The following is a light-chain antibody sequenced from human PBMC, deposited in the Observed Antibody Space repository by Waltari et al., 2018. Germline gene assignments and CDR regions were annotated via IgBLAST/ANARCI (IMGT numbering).Light chain of an antibody. V-gene: IGLV2-14*03. Sequence: QSALTQPVSVSGSPGQSITISCPGTSSDAGGYNYVAWYQQHPNKAPKVIIYDVANRPFGVSNRFSGSKSGSTASLTISGLQTEDEAYYYCSSYTTRSILLFGGGTKVTVL. CDR1: SSDAGGYNY. CDR3: SSYTTRSILL. CDR2: DVA. J-gene: IGLJ2*01.